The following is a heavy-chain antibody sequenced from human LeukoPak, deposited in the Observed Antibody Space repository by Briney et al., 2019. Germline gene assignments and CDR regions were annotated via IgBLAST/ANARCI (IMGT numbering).Heavy chain of an antibody. V-gene: IGHV3-7*04. J-gene: IGHJ4*02. CDR1: GFTFRNYV. Sequence: GGSLRLSCAASGFTFRNYVIHWVRQAPGKGLEWVANIKQDGSKKSYVDSVKGRFTISRDNAKNSLYLQMNSLRAEDTAIYYCTRVGYIDEGIDYWGQGTLVTVSS. CDR3: TRVGYIDEGIDY. D-gene: IGHD5-24*01. CDR2: IKQDGSKK.